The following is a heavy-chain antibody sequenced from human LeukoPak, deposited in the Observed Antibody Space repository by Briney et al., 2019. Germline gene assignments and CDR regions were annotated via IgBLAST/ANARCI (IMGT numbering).Heavy chain of an antibody. D-gene: IGHD2-2*02. V-gene: IGHV3-30*02. J-gene: IGHJ6*03. CDR2: IRYDGSNK. Sequence: GGSLRLSCAASGFTFSSYGMHWVRQAPGKGLEWVGFIRYDGSNKYYADSVKGRFTISRDNSKNTLYLQMNSLRAEDTAVYYCAKVGGDIVVVPAAISDYYYYYMDVWGKGTTVTVSS. CDR1: GFTFSSYG. CDR3: AKVGGDIVVVPAAISDYYYYYMDV.